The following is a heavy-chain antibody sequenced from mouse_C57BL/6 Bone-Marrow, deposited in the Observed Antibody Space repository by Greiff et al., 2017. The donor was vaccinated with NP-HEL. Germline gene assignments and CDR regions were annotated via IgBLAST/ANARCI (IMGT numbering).Heavy chain of an antibody. V-gene: IGHV1-5*01. CDR3: TRSRWLLVPWFAY. J-gene: IGHJ3*01. D-gene: IGHD2-3*01. CDR1: GYTFTSYW. Sequence: VQLQQSGTVLARPGASVKMSCKTSGYTFTSYWMHWVKQRPGQGLEWIGAIYPGNSDTSYNQKFKGKAKLTAVTSASTAYMELSSLTNEDSAVYYCTRSRWLLVPWFAYWGQGTLVTVSA. CDR2: IYPGNSDT.